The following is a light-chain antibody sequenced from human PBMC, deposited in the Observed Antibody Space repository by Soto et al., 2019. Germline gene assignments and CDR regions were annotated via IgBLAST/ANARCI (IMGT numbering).Light chain of an antibody. CDR2: DDN. J-gene: IGLJ1*01. CDR3: GSWDSSLSAYV. Sequence: QSVLTQPPSVSAAPGQKVTISFSGSSSNIGGNSMPWYQQLPGTAPKLLIYDDNKRPSGIPDRFSGSKSGTSATLGITGFQTGDEADYYCGSWDSSLSAYVFGTGTKVTVL. V-gene: IGLV1-51*01. CDR1: SSNIGGNS.